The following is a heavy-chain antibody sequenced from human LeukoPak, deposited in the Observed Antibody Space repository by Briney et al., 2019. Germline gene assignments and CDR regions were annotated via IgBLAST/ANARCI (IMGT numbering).Heavy chain of an antibody. CDR1: GFTFSSYS. J-gene: IGHJ3*02. Sequence: PGGSLRLSCAASGFTFSSYSMNCVRQAPGKGLEWVSYISSSSSTIYYADSVKGRFTISRDNAKNSLYLQMNSLRDEDTAVYYCARSHSGLVALLFNHAFDIWGQGTMVTVSS. CDR2: ISSSSSTI. V-gene: IGHV3-48*02. CDR3: ARSHSGLVALLFNHAFDI. D-gene: IGHD6-25*01.